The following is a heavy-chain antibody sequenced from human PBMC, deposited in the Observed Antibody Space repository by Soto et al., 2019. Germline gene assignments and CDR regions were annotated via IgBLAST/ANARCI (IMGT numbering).Heavy chain of an antibody. Sequence: EVQLVESGGGLVQPGGSLRLSCAASVFTFSIYWMHWVRQAPGKGLVWVARMNMDGSRTSYADFAKGRFTISRDAAKSTVYLQMSNLRAEDTAVYYCVRGDGDRYDGHGYLGRHWGQGTLVTVSS. CDR1: VFTFSIYW. V-gene: IGHV3-74*01. CDR3: VRGDGDRYDGHGYLGRH. CDR2: MNMDGSRT. J-gene: IGHJ4*02. D-gene: IGHD2-21*01.